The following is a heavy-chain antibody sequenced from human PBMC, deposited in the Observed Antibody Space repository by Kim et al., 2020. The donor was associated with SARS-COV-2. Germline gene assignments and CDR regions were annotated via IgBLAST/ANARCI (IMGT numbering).Heavy chain of an antibody. J-gene: IGHJ5*02. CDR3: AKDSSSWDLLDWFDP. D-gene: IGHD6-13*01. V-gene: IGHV3-23*01. CDR1: GFTFSSYA. CDR2: ISGSGGST. Sequence: GGSLRLSCAASGFTFSSYAMSWVRQAPGKGLEWVSAISGSGGSTYYADSVKGRFTISRDNSKNTLYLQMNSLRAEDTAVYYCAKDSSSWDLLDWFDPWGQGTLVTVSS.